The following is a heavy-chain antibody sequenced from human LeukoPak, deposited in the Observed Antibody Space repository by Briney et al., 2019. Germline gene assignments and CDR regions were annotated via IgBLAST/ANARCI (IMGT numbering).Heavy chain of an antibody. CDR1: DGFISSYY. J-gene: IGHJ3*02. CDR3: ARMQDILTGYLGAFDI. D-gene: IGHD3-9*01. V-gene: IGHV4-59*01. Sequence: SETLSLTCSVSDGFISSYYWTWIRQPPGKGLEWIGYIYYTGSTNYKPSLKSRVTISVDTSKNQFSLKLASVTAADTAVYYCARMQDILTGYLGAFDIWGQGRMVTVSS. CDR2: IYYTGST.